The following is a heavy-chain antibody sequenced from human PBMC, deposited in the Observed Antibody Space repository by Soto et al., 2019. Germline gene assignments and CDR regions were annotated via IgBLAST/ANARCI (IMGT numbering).Heavy chain of an antibody. Sequence: ASETLSLTCTVSGGSISSGGYYWSWIRQPAGKGLESLGRLSASGRTNYSPSLQSRVTMSLDRSKNRFSLRLTSVSAADTAVYFCARGMGRYFDIWGRGTLVTVSS. J-gene: IGHJ2*01. V-gene: IGHV4-61*02. CDR1: GGSISSGGYY. CDR2: LSASGRT. D-gene: IGHD2-8*01. CDR3: ARGMGRYFDI.